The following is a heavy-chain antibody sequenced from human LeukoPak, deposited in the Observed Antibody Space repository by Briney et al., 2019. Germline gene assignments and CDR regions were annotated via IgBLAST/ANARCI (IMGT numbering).Heavy chain of an antibody. CDR3: ARDISSGWSLEY. J-gene: IGHJ4*02. V-gene: IGHV3-30*02. D-gene: IGHD6-19*01. CDR2: ISWGGNDK. CDR1: GFTFTNFG. Sequence: GGYLRLYCAASGFTFTNFGMHWVRQAPGKGLEWVTFISWGGNDKSYTDSVKGRITISRDNSKNTLCLQMNGLRGDDTAVYYCARDISSGWSLEYWGQGTLVTVSS.